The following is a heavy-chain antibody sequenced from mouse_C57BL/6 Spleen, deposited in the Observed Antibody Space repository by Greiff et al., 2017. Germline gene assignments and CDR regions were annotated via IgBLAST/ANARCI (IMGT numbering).Heavy chain of an antibody. D-gene: IGHD2-3*01. CDR1: GYAFSRYW. CDR3: AREGTLYDWYPYYGDY. V-gene: IGHV1-82*01. Sequence: VPLQQPGPELVKPGASVKISCKASGYAFSRYWMNWVKQRPGKGLEWIGRIYTGDGDTTYNGKSKGKAQLTADKSSSTADMQLSSLTSEDSAVYFCAREGTLYDWYPYYGDYWGQGTTLTVSA. CDR2: IYTGDGDT. J-gene: IGHJ2*01.